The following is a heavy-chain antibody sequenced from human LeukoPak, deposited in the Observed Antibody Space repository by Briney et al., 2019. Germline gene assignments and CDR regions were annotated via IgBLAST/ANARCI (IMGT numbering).Heavy chain of an antibody. J-gene: IGHJ3*02. V-gene: IGHV1-69*13. D-gene: IGHD6-6*01. CDR3: ARDWRPDAFDI. CDR2: IFPIFGTA. Sequence: ASVKVSCKASGGTFSSYAISWVRQAPGQGLEWMGGIFPIFGTANYAQKFQGRVTITADESTSTAYMELSSLRSEDAAVYYCARDWRPDAFDIWGQGTMVTVSS. CDR1: GGTFSSYA.